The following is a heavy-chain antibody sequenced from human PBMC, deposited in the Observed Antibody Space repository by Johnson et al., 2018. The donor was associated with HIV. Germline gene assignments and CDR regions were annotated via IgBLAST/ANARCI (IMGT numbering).Heavy chain of an antibody. CDR1: GLNFSDYS. D-gene: IGHD6-19*01. CDR3: AREARSERSAVAVSDAFDI. V-gene: IGHV3-7*01. J-gene: IGHJ3*02. CDR2: IKQDGSEK. Sequence: VQLVESGGGVVQPGTSMRLSCVVSGLNFSDYSMHWVRQAPGKGLEWVANIKQDGSEKYYVDSVKGRFTISRDNAKNSLYLQMNSLRAEDTAVYYCAREARSERSAVAVSDAFDIWGQGTMVTVSS.